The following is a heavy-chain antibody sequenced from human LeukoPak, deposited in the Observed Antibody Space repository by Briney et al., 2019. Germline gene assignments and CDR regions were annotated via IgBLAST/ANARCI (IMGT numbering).Heavy chain of an antibody. CDR1: GFTFSNAW. J-gene: IGHJ4*02. V-gene: IGHV3-15*01. D-gene: IGHD3-22*01. CDR2: IKSKTDGGTT. CDR3: TTDPMIVVVITQGIDY. Sequence: GGSLRLSCAASGFTFSNAWMSWVRQAPGKGLEWVGRIKSKTDGGTTDYAAPVKGRFTISRDDSKNTLYLRMNSLKTEDTAVYYCTTDPMIVVVITQGIDYWGQGTLVTVSS.